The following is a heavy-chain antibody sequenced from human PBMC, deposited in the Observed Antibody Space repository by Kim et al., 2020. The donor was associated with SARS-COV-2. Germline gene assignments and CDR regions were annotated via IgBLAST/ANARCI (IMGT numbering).Heavy chain of an antibody. CDR2: ISYDGSNK. J-gene: IGHJ6*02. CDR1: GFTFSSYG. CDR3: AKDRTGGPARSGWSYYYYGMDV. D-gene: IGHD6-19*01. V-gene: IGHV3-30*18. Sequence: GGSLRLSCADSGFTFSSYGMHWVRQAPGKGLEWVAVISYDGSNKDYADSVKGRFTISRDNSKNTLYLQMNSLRAEDTAVYYCAKDRTGGPARSGWSYYYYGMDVCGQGTTVTVSS.